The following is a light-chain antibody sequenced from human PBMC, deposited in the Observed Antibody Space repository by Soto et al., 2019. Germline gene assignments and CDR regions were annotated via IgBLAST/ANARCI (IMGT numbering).Light chain of an antibody. CDR3: SSYSSTSSLYV. Sequence: QSVLTQPASVSGSPGQSITISCTGTSSDGGSYIYVSWYQQHPGKAPKLMIYEVTNRPSGVSNRFSGSKSGNTASLTISGLQAEDEADYYCSSYSSTSSLYVFGTGTKVTVL. CDR2: EVT. J-gene: IGLJ1*01. V-gene: IGLV2-14*01. CDR1: SSDGGSYIY.